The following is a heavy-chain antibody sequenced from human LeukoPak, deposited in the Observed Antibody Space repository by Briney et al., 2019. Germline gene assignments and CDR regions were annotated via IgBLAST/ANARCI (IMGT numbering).Heavy chain of an antibody. Sequence: KASESLSLTRAVPGGSFSGYHWNWIRQSPRKGVWWSGEINDRGHTNYTPSHESRLTISVDTSKKQFPLKLNSVTAADTAVYYCARDPTTVVTTPYYFDFWGQGTMVTVSS. CDR2: INDRGHT. J-gene: IGHJ4*02. CDR1: GGSFSGYH. V-gene: IGHV4-34*01. CDR3: ARDPTTVVTTPYYFDF. D-gene: IGHD4-23*01.